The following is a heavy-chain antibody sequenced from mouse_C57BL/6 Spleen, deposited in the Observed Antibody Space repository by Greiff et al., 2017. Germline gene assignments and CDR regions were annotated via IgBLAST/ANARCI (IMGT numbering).Heavy chain of an antibody. D-gene: IGHD3-3*01. CDR1: GYTFTSYW. Sequence: QVHVKQPGAELVKPGASVKMSCKASGYTFTSYWITWVKQRPGQGLEWIGDIYPGSGSTNYNEKFKSKATLTVDTSSSTAYMQLSSLTSEDSAVYYCAREGDGAMDYWGQGTSVTVSS. CDR2: IYPGSGST. V-gene: IGHV1-55*01. CDR3: AREGDGAMDY. J-gene: IGHJ4*01.